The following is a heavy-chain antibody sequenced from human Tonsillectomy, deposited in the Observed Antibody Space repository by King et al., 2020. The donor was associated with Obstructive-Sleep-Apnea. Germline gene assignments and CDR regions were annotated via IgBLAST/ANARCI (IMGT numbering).Heavy chain of an antibody. Sequence: VQLVESGGGVVQPGRSLRLSCAASGFTFITYALYWVRQAPGKGLEWVALISHDGGYKYYADSVKGRFSISRDNSKSSFYLDMNTLRPDDTALYHCARDKNSVYSLVFGMDVWGQGTMVTVSS. V-gene: IGHV3-30*04. CDR2: ISHDGGYK. D-gene: IGHD3-22*01. J-gene: IGHJ6*02. CDR3: ARDKNSVYSLVFGMDV. CDR1: GFTFITYA.